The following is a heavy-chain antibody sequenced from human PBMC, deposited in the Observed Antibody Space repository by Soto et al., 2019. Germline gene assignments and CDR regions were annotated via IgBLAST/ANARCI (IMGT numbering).Heavy chain of an antibody. D-gene: IGHD1-20*01. CDR1: GFTFSNFA. Sequence: VQLVESGGGVVQPGRSLRLSCAASGFTFSNFAMHWVRQAPGKGLEWVAIISYDGSNTYSADSVKGRFTISRDNSKNTLYLQMNSLRPEDTAVYYCAKATLAHNIPGWWFDPWGQGTLVTVSS. V-gene: IGHV3-30-3*01. J-gene: IGHJ5*02. CDR3: AKATLAHNIPGWWFDP. CDR2: ISYDGSNT.